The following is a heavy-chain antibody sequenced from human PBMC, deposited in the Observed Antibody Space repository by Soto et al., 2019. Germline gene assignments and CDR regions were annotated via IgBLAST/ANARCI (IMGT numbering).Heavy chain of an antibody. Sequence: GASVKVSCKASGYTFTNYGIIWVRQAPGQGLEWMGWISAYNGNTNYAQKLQGRVTMTTDTSTSTAYIELRSLRSDDTAVYYCARDRLYSSSWYLTSRPSMDVWGQGTTVTVSS. CDR3: ARDRLYSSSWYLTSRPSMDV. CDR1: GYTFTNYG. D-gene: IGHD6-13*01. CDR2: ISAYNGNT. V-gene: IGHV1-18*01. J-gene: IGHJ6*02.